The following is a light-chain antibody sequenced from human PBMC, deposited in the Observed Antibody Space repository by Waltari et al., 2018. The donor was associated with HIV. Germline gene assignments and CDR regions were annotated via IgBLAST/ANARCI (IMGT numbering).Light chain of an antibody. J-gene: IGLJ2*01. CDR3: SSYTSSSTVV. CDR1: TSDIGGYNH. Sequence: QSAPTQPASVSGSPGQSITISCTGTTSDIGGYNHVSWYQQHPDKAPKLVIYEVSNRPSGVSNRLPGSKSGNTASLTISGLQAEDEADYYCSSYTSSSTVVFGGGTKLTVL. V-gene: IGLV2-14*01. CDR2: EVS.